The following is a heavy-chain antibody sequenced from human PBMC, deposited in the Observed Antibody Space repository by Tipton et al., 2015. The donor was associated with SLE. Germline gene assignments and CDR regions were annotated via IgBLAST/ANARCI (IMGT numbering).Heavy chain of an antibody. D-gene: IGHD1-26*01. V-gene: IGHV4-39*07. Sequence: TLSLTCTVSGGSISSSSYFWGWIRQPPGKGLEWIGSIYYSGNTYYNPSLKSRVTISVDTSKNQFSLKLSSVTAADTAVYYCAVNGFTVGKYYFDYWGQGTLVTVSS. CDR1: GGSISSSSYF. CDR2: IYYSGNT. J-gene: IGHJ4*02. CDR3: AVNGFTVGKYYFDY.